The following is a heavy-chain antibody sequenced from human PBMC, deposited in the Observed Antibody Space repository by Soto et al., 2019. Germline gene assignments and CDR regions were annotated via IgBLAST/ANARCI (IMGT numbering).Heavy chain of an antibody. CDR3: AKDHGYSYGLFDY. CDR1: RFPFSSYA. V-gene: IGHV3-23*01. Sequence: GGSLRLSCAASRFPFSSYAMSWVRQAPGNGLEWVSAISGSGGSTYYADSVKGRFTISRDNSKNTLYLQMNSLRAEDTAVYYCAKDHGYSYGLFDYWGQGTLVTVSS. CDR2: ISGSGGST. D-gene: IGHD5-18*01. J-gene: IGHJ4*02.